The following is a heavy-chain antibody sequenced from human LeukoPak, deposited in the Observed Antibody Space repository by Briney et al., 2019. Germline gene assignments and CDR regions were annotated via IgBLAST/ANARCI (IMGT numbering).Heavy chain of an antibody. CDR1: GGSISGSSYS. J-gene: IGHJ4*02. CDR3: ARGQNYYGYGFDY. CDR2: ISYSGNT. D-gene: IGHD3-16*01. Sequence: SETLSLTCTVSGGSISGSSYSWGWIRQPPGKGLEWIGSISYSGNTYYSPSLKSRVTISIDTSKNQFSLKLSSVTAADTAVYYCARGQNYYGYGFDYWGQGTLVTVSS. V-gene: IGHV4-39*07.